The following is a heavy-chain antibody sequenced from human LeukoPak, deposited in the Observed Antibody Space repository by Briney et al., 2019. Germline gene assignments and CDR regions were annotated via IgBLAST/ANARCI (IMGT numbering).Heavy chain of an antibody. CDR2: IDSSGNT. V-gene: IGHV4-39*07. CDR3: TRDRGQWVVDH. J-gene: IGHJ4*02. CDR1: GGSISSSSGYY. D-gene: IGHD6-19*01. Sequence: SETLSLTCTVSGGSISSSSGYYWGWIRQPPGKGLEYFASIDSSGNTYYNPSLQSRVTISADTSRNQFSLRLSSVTAADTAVYYCTRDRGQWVVDHWGQGTLVTVSS.